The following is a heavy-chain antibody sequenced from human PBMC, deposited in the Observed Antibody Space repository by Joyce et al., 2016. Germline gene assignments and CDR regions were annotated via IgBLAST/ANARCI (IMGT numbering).Heavy chain of an antibody. CDR1: GFTFSSYA. CDR3: ARERNNWYFDL. J-gene: IGHJ2*01. V-gene: IGHV3-30-3*01. CDR2: ISYDGATQ. Sequence: QVQLVESGGGVVQPGRSRRLSCAASGFTFSSYAMHWVRQAPGKGLEWLTLISYDGATQDFAASVRGRFTISRDNSKTSNTVFLQMNSLRPEDTAVYYCARERNNWYFDLWGRGTLVTVSS.